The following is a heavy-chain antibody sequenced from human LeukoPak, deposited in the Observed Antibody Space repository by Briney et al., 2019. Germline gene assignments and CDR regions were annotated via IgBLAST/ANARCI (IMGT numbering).Heavy chain of an antibody. D-gene: IGHD3-22*01. CDR1: GFTFSSFG. Sequence: GGSLRLSCAASGFTFSSFGMHWVRQAPGKGLQWVAFIRYDGSSQYYADSVKGRFTISRDNSKNTLYLQMNSLRAEDTAVYYCAKVPAYYYDSSGLYWGQGTLVTVSS. V-gene: IGHV3-30*02. J-gene: IGHJ4*02. CDR3: AKVPAYYYDSSGLY. CDR2: IRYDGSSQ.